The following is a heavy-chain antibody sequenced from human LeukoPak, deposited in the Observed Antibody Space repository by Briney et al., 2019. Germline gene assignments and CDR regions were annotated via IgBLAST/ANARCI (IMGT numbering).Heavy chain of an antibody. CDR2: VKGDGTFT. CDR3: VRDGDDFNFDY. J-gene: IGHJ4*02. CDR1: GFTFSSHW. Sequence: GGSLRLSCAASGFTFSSHWMHWVRQAPGKGLVWVSRVKGDGTFTNYADSVYGRFTNSRDNAKNTLYLHMHSLRAEDTAAYYCVRDGDDFNFDYWGQGNLVTVSS. V-gene: IGHV3-74*01. D-gene: IGHD5-24*01.